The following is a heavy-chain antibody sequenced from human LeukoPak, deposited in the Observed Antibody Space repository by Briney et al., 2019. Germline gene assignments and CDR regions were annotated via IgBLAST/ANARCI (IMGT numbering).Heavy chain of an antibody. J-gene: IGHJ5*02. CDR3: ARADNWNDPWFDP. D-gene: IGHD1-20*01. CDR2: IYTSGST. V-gene: IGHV4-61*02. CDR1: GGSISSGSYY. Sequence: SETLSLTCTVSGGSISSGSYYWSWIRQPAGKGLEWIGRIYTSGSTNYNPSLKGRVTISVDTSKNQFSLKLSSVTAADTAVYYCARADNWNDPWFDPWGQGTLVTVSS.